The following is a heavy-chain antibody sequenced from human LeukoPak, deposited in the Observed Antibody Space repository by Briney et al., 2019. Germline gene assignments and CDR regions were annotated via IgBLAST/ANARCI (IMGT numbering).Heavy chain of an antibody. D-gene: IGHD2-15*01. CDR2: ISGSGGST. CDR3: ATNLVAATYAFDI. CDR1: GFAFSSYA. Sequence: GGSLRLSCAASGFAFSSYAMSWVRQAPGKGLEWVSAISGSGGSTYYADSVKGRFTISRDNSKNTLYLQMNSLRAEDTAVYYCATNLVAATYAFDIWGQGTMVTVSS. J-gene: IGHJ3*02. V-gene: IGHV3-23*01.